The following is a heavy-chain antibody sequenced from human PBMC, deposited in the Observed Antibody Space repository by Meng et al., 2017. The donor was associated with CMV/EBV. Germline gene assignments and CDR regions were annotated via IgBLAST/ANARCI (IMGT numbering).Heavy chain of an antibody. CDR1: GGSVSNGIHY. J-gene: IGHJ4*02. D-gene: IGHD6-19*01. CDR2: VFYSGSA. CDR3: ARRSVAVAGKYFDS. V-gene: IGHV4-39*07. Sequence: GSLRLSCTVSGGSVSNGIHYWEWIRQPPGQGLEWIGSVFYSGSAHYNPSLKSPVTISVDTSKNQFSLKLSSVTAADTAVYYCARRSVAVAGKYFDSWGQGTLVTVSS.